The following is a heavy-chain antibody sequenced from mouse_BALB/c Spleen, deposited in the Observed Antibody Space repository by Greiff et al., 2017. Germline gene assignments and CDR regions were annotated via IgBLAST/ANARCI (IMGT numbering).Heavy chain of an antibody. J-gene: IGHJ4*01. CDR3: ARSGLLLRSHYYAMDY. Sequence: EVQLVESGPGLVKPSQSLSLTCTVTGYSITSDYAWNWIRQFPGNKLEWMGYISYSGSTSYNPSLKSRISITRDTSKNQFFLQLNSVTTEDTATYYCARSGLLLRSHYYAMDYWGQGTSVTVSS. CDR2: ISYSGST. D-gene: IGHD1-1*01. CDR1: GYSITSDYA. V-gene: IGHV3-2*02.